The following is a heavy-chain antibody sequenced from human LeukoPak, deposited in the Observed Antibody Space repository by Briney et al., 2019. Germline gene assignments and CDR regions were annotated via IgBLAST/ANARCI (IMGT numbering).Heavy chain of an antibody. CDR1: GFTFSSYE. CDR2: ISSSGRTF. Sequence: GGSLRLSCAASGFTFSSYEMNWVRQAPGKGLEWLSYISSSGRTFYYADSVKGRFTISRDNAKNSLYLQMNSLRAEDTAVYYCARDLRSSVVSRFDYWGQGTLVTVSS. CDR3: ARDLRSSVVSRFDY. J-gene: IGHJ4*02. V-gene: IGHV3-48*03. D-gene: IGHD3-22*01.